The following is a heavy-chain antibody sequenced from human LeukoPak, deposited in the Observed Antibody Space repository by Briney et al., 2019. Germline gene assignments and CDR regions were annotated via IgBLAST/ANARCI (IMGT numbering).Heavy chain of an antibody. J-gene: IGHJ4*02. Sequence: SETLSLTCTVSGGTISSSNYYWDWIRQPPGKGLEWIGSVYYSGSAYYNPSLKSRLTISVDTSMNQFSLKLTSVTAADTAVYYCASRSTSRGSPFGYWGQGTLVTVSS. CDR1: GGTISSSNYY. D-gene: IGHD1-26*01. V-gene: IGHV4-39*01. CDR3: ASRSTSRGSPFGY. CDR2: VYYSGSA.